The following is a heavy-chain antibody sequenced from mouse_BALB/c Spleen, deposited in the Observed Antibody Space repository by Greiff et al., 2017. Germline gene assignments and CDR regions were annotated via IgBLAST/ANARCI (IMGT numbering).Heavy chain of an antibody. J-gene: IGHJ3*01. V-gene: IGHV14-4*02. CDR3: SAYDGYPSFAS. D-gene: IGHD2-3*01. Sequence: EVQLQQSGAELVRSGALVTLSCTASGFNIKDYYMHWVKQRPEQGLEWIGWIDPENGDTEYAPKFQGKATMTADTSSNTAYLQLSSLTSEATAVYYCSAYDGYPSFASWGQATLVTVSA. CDR2: IDPENGDT. CDR1: GFNIKDYY.